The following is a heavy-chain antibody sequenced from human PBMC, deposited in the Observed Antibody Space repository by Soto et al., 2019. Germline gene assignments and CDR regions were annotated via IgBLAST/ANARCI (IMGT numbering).Heavy chain of an antibody. CDR2: IYPGDSDT. V-gene: IGHV5-51*01. D-gene: IGHD3-22*01. Sequence: PGESLKISCKGPGYSFTSYWIGWVRQMPGKGLEWMGIIYPGDSDTRYSPSFQGQVTISADKSISTAYLQWSSLKASDTAMYYCARHGASYYYDSSGSGYYYYYYGMDVWGQGTTVTVSS. CDR3: ARHGASYYYDSSGSGYYYYYYGMDV. CDR1: GYSFTSYW. J-gene: IGHJ6*02.